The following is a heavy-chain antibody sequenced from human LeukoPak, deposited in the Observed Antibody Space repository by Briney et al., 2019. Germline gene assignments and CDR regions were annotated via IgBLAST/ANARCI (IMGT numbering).Heavy chain of an antibody. CDR1: GFTFSSYG. V-gene: IGHV3-33*03. CDR3: TKGQLWASGRAFDI. CDR2: IWYDGSNK. Sequence: PGGSLRLSCAASGFTFSSYGMHWVRQAPGKGLEWVAVIWYDGSNKYYTDSVKGRFTTSRDNSKNTLYLQMNNLRPEDTAVYYCTKGQLWASGRAFDIWGQGTMVTVSS. J-gene: IGHJ3*02. D-gene: IGHD3-16*01.